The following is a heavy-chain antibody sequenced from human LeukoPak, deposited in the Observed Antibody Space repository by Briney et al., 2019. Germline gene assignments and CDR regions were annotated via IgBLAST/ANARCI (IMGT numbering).Heavy chain of an antibody. J-gene: IGHJ4*02. D-gene: IGHD1-26*01. CDR1: GFTFSSYA. CDR3: ARPPTALVGATGGSH. CDR2: ISGSGGST. V-gene: IGHV3-23*01. Sequence: PGGSLRLSCAASGFTFSSYAMSWVHQAPGKGLEWVSAISGSGGSTYYADSVKGRFTISRDNAKNSLYLQMNSLRAEDTAVYYCARPPTALVGATGGSHWGQGTLVTVSS.